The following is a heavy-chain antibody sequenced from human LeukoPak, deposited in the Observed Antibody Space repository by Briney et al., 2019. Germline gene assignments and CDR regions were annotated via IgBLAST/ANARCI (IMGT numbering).Heavy chain of an antibody. CDR2: ISSSGSTI. J-gene: IGHJ4*02. CDR3: ARDKWLTTTHYFDY. Sequence: GGSLRLSCAASGFTFSDYYMSWIRQAPGKGLEWVSYISSSGSTIYYADSVKGRFTISRDNAKNSLYLQMNSLIAEDTAVYYCARDKWLTTTHYFDYWGQGTLVTVSS. CDR1: GFTFSDYY. D-gene: IGHD4-11*01. V-gene: IGHV3-11*01.